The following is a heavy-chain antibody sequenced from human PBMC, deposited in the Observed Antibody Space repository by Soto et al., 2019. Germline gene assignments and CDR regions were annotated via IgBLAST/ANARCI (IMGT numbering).Heavy chain of an antibody. CDR3: ARGDKLSLYPQLDY. CDR1: GYTFTGNY. Sequence: QVQLVQSGAEVKKPGASVKVSGKASGYTFTGNYMHWVRQAPGQGFEWMGWINVNSGGTKYAQKFQGWVTMTRDTSIRTAYMELSRLRSDDTAVYYCARGDKLSLYPQLDYWGQGTLVTVSS. J-gene: IGHJ4*02. V-gene: IGHV1-2*04. CDR2: INVNSGGT. D-gene: IGHD3-16*02.